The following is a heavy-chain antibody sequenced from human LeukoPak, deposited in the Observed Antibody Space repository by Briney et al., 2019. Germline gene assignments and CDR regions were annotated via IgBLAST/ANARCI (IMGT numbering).Heavy chain of an antibody. D-gene: IGHD1-14*01. CDR1: GGSFSGFY. J-gene: IGHJ5*02. Sequence: KPSETLSLTCAVYGGSFSGFYWSWIRQPPGKGLEWVGRIKTKTDGGTTDYAAPVRGRFTISRDDSKNTLYVQMNSLKIEDTAVYYCTAGGASWGQGTLVTVSS. CDR3: TAGGAS. V-gene: IGHV3-15*01. CDR2: IKTKTDGGTT.